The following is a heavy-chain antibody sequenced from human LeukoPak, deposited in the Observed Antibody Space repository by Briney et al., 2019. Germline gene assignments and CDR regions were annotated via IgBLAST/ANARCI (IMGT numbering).Heavy chain of an antibody. J-gene: IGHJ1*01. V-gene: IGHV1-3*04. Sequence: ASVKVSCKTSGYTFTNYGMHWVRQAPRQSLEWMGWINTGNGNTKSSQKFQDRVTLTGDTSASTAYMELNSLSSEDTAVYYCARVPLHDASGRYYPHWGQGTLVIVSS. CDR3: ARVPLHDASGRYYPH. CDR1: GYTFTNYG. D-gene: IGHD1-26*01. CDR2: INTGNGNT.